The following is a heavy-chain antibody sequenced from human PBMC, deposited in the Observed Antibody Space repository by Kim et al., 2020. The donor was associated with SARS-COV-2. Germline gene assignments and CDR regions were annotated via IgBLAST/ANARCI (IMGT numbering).Heavy chain of an antibody. Sequence: YGGTTEYDPSVQGRFIISRDDSKSIADLQLNSLKTEDTAVYYCTKGWGDYWGQGTLVTVSS. CDR2: YGGTT. V-gene: IGHV3-49*02. D-gene: IGHD3-16*01. CDR3: TKGWGDY. J-gene: IGHJ4*02.